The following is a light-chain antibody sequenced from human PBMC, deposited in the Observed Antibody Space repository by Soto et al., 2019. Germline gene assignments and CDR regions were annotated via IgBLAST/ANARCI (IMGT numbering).Light chain of an antibody. CDR1: QTISSW. CDR3: QHYNSYSEA. CDR2: KAS. V-gene: IGKV1-5*03. Sequence: DIQMTQSPSTLSGSVGDRVTITCRASQTISSWLAWYQQKPGKAPKLLIYKASTLNSGVPSRFSGSGSGTEFTITISSLQPDDCATYYCQHYNSYSEAFGQGTTVVIK. J-gene: IGKJ1*01.